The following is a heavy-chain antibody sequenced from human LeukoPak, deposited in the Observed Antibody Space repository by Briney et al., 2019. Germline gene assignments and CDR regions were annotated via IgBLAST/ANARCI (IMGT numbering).Heavy chain of an antibody. Sequence: PSETLSLTCTVSGGSISSYYRSWIRQPPGKGLEWIGYIYYSGSTNYNPSLKSRVTISVDTSKNQFSLKLSSVTAADTAVYYCASYDSSGYYSEGWKYFQHWGQGTLVTVSS. D-gene: IGHD3-22*01. J-gene: IGHJ1*01. V-gene: IGHV4-59*01. CDR1: GGSISSYY. CDR3: ASYDSSGYYSEGWKYFQH. CDR2: IYYSGST.